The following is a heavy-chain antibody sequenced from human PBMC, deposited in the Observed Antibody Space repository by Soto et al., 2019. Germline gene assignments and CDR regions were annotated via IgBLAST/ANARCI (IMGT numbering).Heavy chain of an antibody. CDR1: GGSISSYY. V-gene: IGHV4-59*08. J-gene: IGHJ5*02. CDR2: IYYSGST. D-gene: IGHD3-16*01. CDR3: ARRGERGWFGL. Sequence: QVQLQESGPGLVKPSETLSLTCTVSGGSISSYYWNWIRQPPGKGLEWIGNIYYSGSTNYNPSLKSRGTISVDTSKNQFSLKVDSVTAADTAMYYCARRGERGWFGLWGQGTLVTVSS.